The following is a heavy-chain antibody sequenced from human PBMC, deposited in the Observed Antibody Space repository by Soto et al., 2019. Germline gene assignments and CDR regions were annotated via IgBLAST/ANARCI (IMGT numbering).Heavy chain of an antibody. CDR1: GFTFSSYG. CDR2: ISYDGSNK. Sequence: PGGSLRLSCAASGFTFSSYGMHWVRQAPGKGLEWVAVISYDGSNKYYADSVKGRLTISRDNSKNTLYLQMNSLRAEDTAVYYCARGKANYYDSSGYYANWFDPWGQGTLVT. V-gene: IGHV3-30*03. J-gene: IGHJ5*02. D-gene: IGHD3-22*01. CDR3: ARGKANYYDSSGYYANWFDP.